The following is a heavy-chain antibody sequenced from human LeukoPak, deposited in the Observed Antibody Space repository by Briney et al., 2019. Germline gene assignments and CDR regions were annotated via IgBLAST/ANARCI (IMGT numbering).Heavy chain of an antibody. CDR3: ARRDNYDY. Sequence: GGSLRLSCAASGFTLSGNWMHWVRHAPGKGLVWVSRINSDGSSTSYADSVKGRFTISRDNAKTTLYLQMNSLRAEDTAVYYCARRDNYDYWGQGTLVTVSS. CDR1: GFTLSGNW. J-gene: IGHJ4*02. V-gene: IGHV3-74*01. D-gene: IGHD2-15*01. CDR2: INSDGSST.